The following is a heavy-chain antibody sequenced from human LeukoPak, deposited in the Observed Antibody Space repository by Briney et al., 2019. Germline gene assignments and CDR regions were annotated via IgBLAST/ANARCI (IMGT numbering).Heavy chain of an antibody. CDR2: IYSDGST. D-gene: IGHD2-2*01. CDR1: GLTVSSNY. Sequence: PGGSLRLSCAASGLTVSSNYISWVRQAPGKGLEWVSAIYSDGSTYYSDSVKGRFTISRDNAKNSLYLQMNSLRAEDTAVYYCARESRAAISVTRWFDPWGQGTLVTVSS. CDR3: ARESRAAISVTRWFDP. J-gene: IGHJ5*02. V-gene: IGHV3-53*01.